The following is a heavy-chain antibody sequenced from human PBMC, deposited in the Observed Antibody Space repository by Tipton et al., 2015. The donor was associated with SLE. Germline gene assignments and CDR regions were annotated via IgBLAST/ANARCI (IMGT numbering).Heavy chain of an antibody. CDR3: ARVGYDSSGYRMDV. Sequence: TLSLTCTVSGDSISRGDYFWSWIRQPPGKGLEWIGYIYSRGTTYYNPSLKSRVSISVDTSKNQFSLRVSSVTAADTAVYYCARVGYDSSGYRMDVWGQGTTVTVSS. CDR1: GDSISRGDYF. D-gene: IGHD3-22*01. CDR2: IYSRGTT. J-gene: IGHJ6*02. V-gene: IGHV4-30-4*01.